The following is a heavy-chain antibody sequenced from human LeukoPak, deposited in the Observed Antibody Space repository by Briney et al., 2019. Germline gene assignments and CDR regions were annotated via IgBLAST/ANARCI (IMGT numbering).Heavy chain of an antibody. J-gene: IGHJ5*02. CDR2: INDNNRCT. Sequence: GGSLRLSCAASGFSFSRYGMAWFRQIPGKGLEWVSTINDNNRCTHYADSVKARFTISKDNSKNTLYLQMHSLRVEDTALYYCTKDAGPVYDWFDPWGPGTRVTVSS. CDR3: TKDAGPVYDWFDP. CDR1: GFSFSRYG. D-gene: IGHD5/OR15-5a*01. V-gene: IGHV3-23*01.